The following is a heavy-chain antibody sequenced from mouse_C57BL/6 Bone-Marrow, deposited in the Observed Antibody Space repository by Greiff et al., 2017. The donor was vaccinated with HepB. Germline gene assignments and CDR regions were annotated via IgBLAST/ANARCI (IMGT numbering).Heavy chain of an antibody. CDR1: GYTFTSYG. CDR3: AIYYGSSWYFDV. V-gene: IGHV1-81*01. Sequence: ESGAELARPGASVKLSCKASGYTFTSYGISWVKQRTGQGLEWIGEIYPRSGNTYYNEKFKGKATLTADKSSSTAYMELRSLTSEDSAVYFCAIYYGSSWYFDVWGTGTTVTVSS. D-gene: IGHD1-1*01. J-gene: IGHJ1*03. CDR2: IYPRSGNT.